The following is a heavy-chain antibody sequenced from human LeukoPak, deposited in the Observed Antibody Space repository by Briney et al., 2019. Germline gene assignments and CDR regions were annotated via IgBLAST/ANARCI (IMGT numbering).Heavy chain of an antibody. Sequence: GGSLSLSCAASGFTFSSYEINWVRQAPGKGLEWISYINGSCNTIYYADSVKGRFTISRGNAKNSLYLQMNSLRAEDTAFYYCARDLGSYWGQGTLVTVSS. V-gene: IGHV3-48*03. D-gene: IGHD3-10*01. CDR1: GFTFSSYE. CDR2: INGSCNTI. J-gene: IGHJ4*02. CDR3: ARDLGSY.